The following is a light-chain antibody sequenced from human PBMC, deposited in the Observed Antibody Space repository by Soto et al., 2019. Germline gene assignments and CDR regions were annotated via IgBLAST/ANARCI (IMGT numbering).Light chain of an antibody. CDR1: QSVSSY. CDR3: QQRST. V-gene: IGKV3-11*01. CDR2: DAS. J-gene: IGKJ5*01. Sequence: EIVLTQSPATLSLSPGERATLSCRASQSVSSYLAWYQQKPGQAPRLLIYDASNRATGIPARFSGSGSGTDFTLSICSLEPEDLAFYYCQQRSTFGQGTRLEI.